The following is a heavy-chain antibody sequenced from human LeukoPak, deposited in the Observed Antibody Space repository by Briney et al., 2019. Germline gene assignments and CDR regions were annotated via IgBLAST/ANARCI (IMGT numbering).Heavy chain of an antibody. Sequence: GASVKVSCKASGYTFTGYYIYWVRQAPGQGLEWMGWINPNSDDTSYAQKFQGRVTMTRDTSVSTAFMELSRLSSDDTAVYYCARQDGDLDYWGQGTPVTVSS. J-gene: IGHJ4*02. CDR1: GYTFTGYY. D-gene: IGHD4-17*01. CDR3: ARQDGDLDY. CDR2: INPNSDDT. V-gene: IGHV1-2*02.